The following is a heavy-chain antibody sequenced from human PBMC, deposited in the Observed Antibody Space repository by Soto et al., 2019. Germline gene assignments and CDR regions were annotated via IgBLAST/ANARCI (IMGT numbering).Heavy chain of an antibody. CDR2: IYHSGST. CDR3: ARAPNGHTRSWWYFDL. Sequence: PSETLSLTCAVSGGSISSSGYSWSWIRQPPGKGLEWIGYIYHSGSTSYNPSLKSRVTISVDRSKNQFSLKLTSVTAADTAVYYCARAPNGHTRSWWYFDLWGRGTLVTVSS. J-gene: IGHJ2*01. D-gene: IGHD2-15*01. CDR1: GGSISSSGYS. V-gene: IGHV4-30-2*01.